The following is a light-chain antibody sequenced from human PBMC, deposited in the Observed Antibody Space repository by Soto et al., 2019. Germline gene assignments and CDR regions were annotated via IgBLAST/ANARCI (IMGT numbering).Light chain of an antibody. V-gene: IGKV1-39*01. CDR2: AAS. CDR1: QSISSY. CDR3: QQYATDPLT. Sequence: DIQMTQSPSSLSASVGDRVTITCRASQSISSYLNWYQHKPGKAPKLLIYAASSLQSGDPSRFSGSGSGTDFTLTISRLEPEDFVAYYCQQYATDPLTFGGGTKVDIK. J-gene: IGKJ4*01.